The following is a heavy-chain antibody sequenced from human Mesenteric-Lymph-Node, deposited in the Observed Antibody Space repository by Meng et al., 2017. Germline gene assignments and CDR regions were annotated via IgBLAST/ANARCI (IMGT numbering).Heavy chain of an antibody. D-gene: IGHD1-7*01. Sequence: GESLKIPCAASGFTFSAYWMHWVRQVPGKGLVWVSGIKSDGSGTTYADFVKGRFTISRDNAKNTLYLQMNSLRAEDTAVYFCTSDASGTFGINWGQGTLVTVSS. CDR3: TSDASGTFGIN. V-gene: IGHV3-74*01. J-gene: IGHJ4*02. CDR1: GFTFSAYW. CDR2: IKSDGSGT.